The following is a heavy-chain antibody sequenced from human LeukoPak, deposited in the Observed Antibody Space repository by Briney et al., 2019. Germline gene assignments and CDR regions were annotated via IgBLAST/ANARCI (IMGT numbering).Heavy chain of an antibody. CDR3: ARVKYQQYYFDY. Sequence: SETLSLTCTVSGGSISSTFYYWGWIRQPPGKGLEWIGSIYHSGSTYYNPSLKSRVTISVDTSKNQFSLKLSSVTAADTAVYYCARVKYQQYYFDYWGQGTLVTVSS. J-gene: IGHJ4*02. CDR2: IYHSGST. D-gene: IGHD2-2*01. V-gene: IGHV4-39*07. CDR1: GGSISSTFYY.